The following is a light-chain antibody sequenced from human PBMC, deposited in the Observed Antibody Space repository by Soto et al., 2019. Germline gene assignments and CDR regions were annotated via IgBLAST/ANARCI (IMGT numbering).Light chain of an antibody. J-gene: IGKJ4*01. V-gene: IGKV1-9*01. Sequence: DIQLTQSPSFLSASVGDRVTITCRASQDFNNYLAWYQQKPGEAPKLLMYVASTLQSGVPSRFSGSGSGTEFTLTISSLQPENFATYFCQQFNVSPPTFGGGTKVESK. CDR3: QQFNVSPPT. CDR1: QDFNNY. CDR2: VAS.